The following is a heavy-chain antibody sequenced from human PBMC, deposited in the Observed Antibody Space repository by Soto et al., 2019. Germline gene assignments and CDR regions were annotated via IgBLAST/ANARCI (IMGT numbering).Heavy chain of an antibody. J-gene: IGHJ6*02. Sequence: SETLSLICTVSGGSISGYYWSWIRQPPGKGLEWIGYMYSTGSTVYNPSFKSRVTISVDTSKNQFSLKLNSVTAADTAVYYCGRALWGYRGTDCYPLDVWGQGTTVTVSS. V-gene: IGHV4-59*01. CDR2: MYSTGST. CDR3: GRALWGYRGTDCYPLDV. CDR1: GGSISGYY. D-gene: IGHD2-21*02.